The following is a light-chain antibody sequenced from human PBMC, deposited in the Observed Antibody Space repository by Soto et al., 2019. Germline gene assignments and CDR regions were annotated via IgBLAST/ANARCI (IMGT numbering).Light chain of an antibody. CDR1: QSVTSTY. V-gene: IGKV3-20*01. CDR2: GGS. Sequence: EILLTKSPGTLYLSPGETATLSCRASQSVTSTYLAWYQQRPGQYPRLIIYGGSTRATGFPDRFSGGGSGTDFTLTISRLEPEDSAVYYGHCQQFDSSRIYSFGQGTKLEI. CDR3: QQFDSSRIYS. J-gene: IGKJ2*03.